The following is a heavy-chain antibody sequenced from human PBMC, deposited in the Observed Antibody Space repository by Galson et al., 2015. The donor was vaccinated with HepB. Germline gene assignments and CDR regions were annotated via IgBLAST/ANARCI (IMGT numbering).Heavy chain of an antibody. CDR1: GGTFSSYA. J-gene: IGHJ4*02. CDR2: IIPILGIA. CDR3: ATSDRYSGSRNFDY. D-gene: IGHD1-26*01. Sequence: SVKVSCKASGGTFSSYAISWVRQAPGQGLEWMGRIIPILGIANYAQKFQGRVTITADKSTSTAYTELSSLRSEDTAVYYCATSDRYSGSRNFDYWGQGTLVTVSS. V-gene: IGHV1-69*04.